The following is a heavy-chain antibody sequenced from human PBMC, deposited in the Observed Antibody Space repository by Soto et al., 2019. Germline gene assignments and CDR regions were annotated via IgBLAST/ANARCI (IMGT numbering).Heavy chain of an antibody. CDR2: IKQDGSER. D-gene: IGHD4-17*01. V-gene: IGHV3-7*01. CDR1: EFTFTTYW. J-gene: IGHJ6*03. Sequence: GGSLRLSCAASEFTFTTYWMNWVRQAPGKGLEWVANIKQDGSERYYADFVRGRFTISRDNAKNSLFLQMSRLRAEDSAVYYCATVTTWKFYYYYMDVWGKGTTVTVSS. CDR3: ATVTTWKFYYYYMDV.